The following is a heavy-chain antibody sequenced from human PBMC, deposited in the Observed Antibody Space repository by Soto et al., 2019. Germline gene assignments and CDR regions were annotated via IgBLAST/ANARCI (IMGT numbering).Heavy chain of an antibody. Sequence: EVQLLESGGGLVQPGGSLRLSCAASGFTFSSYAMSWVRQAPGKGLEWVSAISGSGGSTYYADSVKGRFTISRDNSKNTLYLQMNSLRAEDTAVYYCAKGGNMVRGVLTRFDYWGQGTLVTVSS. CDR3: AKGGNMVRGVLTRFDY. CDR1: GFTFSSYA. D-gene: IGHD3-10*01. CDR2: ISGSGGST. V-gene: IGHV3-23*01. J-gene: IGHJ4*02.